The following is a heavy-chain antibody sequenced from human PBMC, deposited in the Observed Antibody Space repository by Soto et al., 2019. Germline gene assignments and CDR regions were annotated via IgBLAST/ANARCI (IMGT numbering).Heavy chain of an antibody. Sequence: EVQLLESGGGLVQPGGSLRLSCAASRFTFSNYPMTWVRQAPGKGLEWVSAISASGGSPYYADSVKGRFTISRDNSKNTLYLQLNRLRDEDTSVYYCARVLGRVAVDWYFDLWGRGTLVTVSS. J-gene: IGHJ2*01. CDR3: ARVLGRVAVDWYFDL. CDR1: RFTFSNYP. CDR2: ISASGGSP. D-gene: IGHD6-19*01. V-gene: IGHV3-23*01.